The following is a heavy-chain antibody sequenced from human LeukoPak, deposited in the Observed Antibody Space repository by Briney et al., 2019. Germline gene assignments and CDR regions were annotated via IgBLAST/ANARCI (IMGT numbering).Heavy chain of an antibody. V-gene: IGHV3-23*01. J-gene: IGHJ4*02. CDR2: ISGSGGGT. CDR1: GYTFNSYA. Sequence: GGSLRLSCAASGYTFNSYAMSWVRQAPEKGLEWVATISGSGGGTYYADSVKGRFTISRDDSKNTLYLQMNSLRAEDTAVYYCAKDLGRYRNNYFDYWGQGTLVTVSS. D-gene: IGHD1-26*01. CDR3: AKDLGRYRNNYFDY.